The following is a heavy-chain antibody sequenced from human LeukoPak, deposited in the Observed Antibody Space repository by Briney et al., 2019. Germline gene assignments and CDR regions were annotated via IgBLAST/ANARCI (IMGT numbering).Heavy chain of an antibody. CDR2: ISGSGGST. CDR3: AKYRENYFDY. J-gene: IGHJ4*02. V-gene: IGHV3-23*01. CDR1: GFTFSSYA. D-gene: IGHD1-26*01. Sequence: PGGSLRLSCAAPGFTFSSYAMSWVRQAPGKGLEWVSAISGSGGSTYYADSVKGRFTISRDNSKSTLYLQMNSLRAEDTAVYYCAKYRENYFDYWGQGTLVTVSS.